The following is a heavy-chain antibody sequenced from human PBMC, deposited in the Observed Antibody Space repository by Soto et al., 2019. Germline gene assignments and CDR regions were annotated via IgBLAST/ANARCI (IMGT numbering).Heavy chain of an antibody. Sequence: QVQLVQSGGEVKKPGASVKVSCKASGYTFTNYGISWVRQAPGQGLEWMGWINVYNGNTKYAQKVQGRVTMTTDTSTSTAYMELRSLRSVDTAVYYCARGVGSGSYSNQYNWFDPWGQGTLVTVSS. V-gene: IGHV1-18*01. D-gene: IGHD3-10*01. J-gene: IGHJ5*02. CDR1: GYTFTNYG. CDR3: ARGVGSGSYSNQYNWFDP. CDR2: INVYNGNT.